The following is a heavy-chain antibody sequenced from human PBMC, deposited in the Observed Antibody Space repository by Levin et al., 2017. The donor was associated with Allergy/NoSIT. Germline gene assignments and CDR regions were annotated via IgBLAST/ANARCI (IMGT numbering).Heavy chain of an antibody. CDR1: GFTFRSYS. CDR3: ALVPIRYGYFQH. V-gene: IGHV3-48*01. CDR2: ISSSSSTI. D-gene: IGHD6-13*01. J-gene: IGHJ1*01. Sequence: LSLPCAASGFTFRSYSMNWVRQAPGKGLEWVSYISSSSSTIYYADSVKGRFTISRDNAKNSLYLQMNSLRAEDTAVYYCALVPIRYGYFQHWGQGTLVTVSS.